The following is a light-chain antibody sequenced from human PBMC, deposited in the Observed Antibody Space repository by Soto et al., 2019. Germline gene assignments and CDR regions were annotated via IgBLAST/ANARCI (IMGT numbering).Light chain of an antibody. CDR3: QQYESLPLT. V-gene: IGKV1-33*01. CDR1: QSISSW. CDR2: DAS. Sequence: DIQMTQSPSTVSACVVDRVTVTFVASQSISSWLAWYQQKPGKAPKLLIYDASDLETGVPSRFSGSGSGTGFTFTISSLQPEDFATYYCQQYESLPLTFGQGTRLEIK. J-gene: IGKJ5*01.